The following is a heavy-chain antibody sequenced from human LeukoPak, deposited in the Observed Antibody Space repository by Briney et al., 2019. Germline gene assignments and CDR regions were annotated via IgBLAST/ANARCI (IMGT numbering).Heavy chain of an antibody. J-gene: IGHJ4*02. CDR2: IYSGGST. D-gene: IGHD1-26*01. V-gene: IGHV3-53*01. CDR1: GFTVSSNY. Sequence: GGSLRVSCAASGFTVSSNYMSWVRQAPGKGLEWVSVIYSGGSTYYADSVKGRFTISRDNSKNTLYLQMNSLRAEDTAVYYCARDQVGAVDYWGQGTLVTASS. CDR3: ARDQVGAVDY.